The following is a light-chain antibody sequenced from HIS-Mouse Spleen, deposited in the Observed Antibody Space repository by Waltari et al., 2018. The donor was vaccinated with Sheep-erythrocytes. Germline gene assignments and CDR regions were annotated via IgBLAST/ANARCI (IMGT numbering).Light chain of an antibody. CDR1: SSDVGSYNY. J-gene: IGLJ3*02. Sequence: QSALTQPASVSGSPGQSITISCTGTSSDVGSYNYVSWYQQHPGKAPKLLIYEVSKRPSGFPDRFSGSKSGNTASLTVSGLQAEDEADYYCSSYAGSNNWVFGGGTKLTVL. CDR2: EVS. CDR3: SSYAGSNNWV. V-gene: IGLV2-8*01.